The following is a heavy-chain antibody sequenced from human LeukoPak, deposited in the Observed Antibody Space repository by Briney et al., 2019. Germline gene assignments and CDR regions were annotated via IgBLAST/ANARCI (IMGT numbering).Heavy chain of an antibody. V-gene: IGHV3-43D*03. Sequence: PGGSLRLSCAASGFTFSSYAMHWVRQAPGKGLEWVSLISWDGGSTYYADSVKGRFTISRDNSKNSLYLQMNSLRAEDTALYYCAKSHTWAAFELGLDYWGQGTLVTVSS. CDR2: ISWDGGST. J-gene: IGHJ4*02. CDR3: AKSHTWAAFELGLDY. CDR1: GFTFSSYA. D-gene: IGHD6-13*01.